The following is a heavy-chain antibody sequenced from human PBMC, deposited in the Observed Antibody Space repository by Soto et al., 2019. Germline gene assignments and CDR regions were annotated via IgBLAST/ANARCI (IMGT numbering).Heavy chain of an antibody. Sequence: PGGSLRLSCAASGFSFDIYNLNWVRQDPGQGLERVSSISGDGTYRYYADSVKGRFTISRDSASDSVFLQMNSRRGEDTAVYYCARDRSVAASPHDAFAVWGQGTLVTVSS. V-gene: IGHV3-21*01. CDR2: ISGDGTYR. D-gene: IGHD1-26*01. CDR3: ARDRSVAASPHDAFAV. J-gene: IGHJ3*01. CDR1: GFSFDIYN.